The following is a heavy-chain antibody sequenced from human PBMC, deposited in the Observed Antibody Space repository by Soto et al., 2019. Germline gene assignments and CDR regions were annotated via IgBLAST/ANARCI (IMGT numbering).Heavy chain of an antibody. D-gene: IGHD3-10*01. CDR1: GYTLTELS. V-gene: IGHV1-24*01. CDR3: ATEVITMVRGVMVRKYYFDY. J-gene: IGHJ4*02. Sequence: ASVKVSCKVSGYTLTELSMHWVRQAPGKGLEWMGGFDPEDGETIYAQKFQGRVTMTEDTSTDTAYMELSSLRSEDTAVYYCATEVITMVRGVMVRKYYFDYWGQGTLVTVSS. CDR2: FDPEDGET.